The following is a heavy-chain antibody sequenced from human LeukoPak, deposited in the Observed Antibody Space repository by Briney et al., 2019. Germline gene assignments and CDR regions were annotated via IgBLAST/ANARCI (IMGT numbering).Heavy chain of an antibody. CDR3: ASRDWTPGAFDI. Sequence: SVKVSCKASGGTFSSYAISWVRQAPGQGLEWMGGIIPIFGTANYAQKFQGRVTITTDESTSTAYMELSSLRSEDTAVYYCASRDWTPGAFDIWGQGTMVTVSS. D-gene: IGHD3/OR15-3a*01. CDR1: GGTFSSYA. J-gene: IGHJ3*02. V-gene: IGHV1-69*05. CDR2: IIPIFGTA.